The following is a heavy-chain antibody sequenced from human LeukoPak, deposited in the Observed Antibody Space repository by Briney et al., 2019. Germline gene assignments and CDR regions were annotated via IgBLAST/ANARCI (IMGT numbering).Heavy chain of an antibody. V-gene: IGHV3-48*01. J-gene: IGHJ3*02. Sequence: GGSLRLSCAASGFSFSSYSMNWVRQAPGKGLEWVSYIYSTSSLIYYADSVKGRFTVSRDNAKNLLYLQMNSLRVEDTAEYYCEAWGAVDIWGQGTMVTVSS. CDR1: GFSFSSYS. D-gene: IGHD3-16*01. CDR3: EAWGAVDI. CDR2: IYSTSSLI.